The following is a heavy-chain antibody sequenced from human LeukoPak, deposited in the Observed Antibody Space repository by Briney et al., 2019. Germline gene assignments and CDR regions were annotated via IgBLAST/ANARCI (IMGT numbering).Heavy chain of an antibody. Sequence: SETLSLTCTVSGYSISSGDYWGWIQQPPGKGLEWIGSIYHSGSTYYNPSLKSRVTISVDTSKNQFSLKLSSVTAADTAVYYCARVVDSSSFWFDPWGQGTLVTVSS. J-gene: IGHJ5*02. CDR3: ARVVDSSSFWFDP. CDR1: GYSISSGDY. CDR2: IYHSGST. V-gene: IGHV4-38-2*02. D-gene: IGHD6-6*01.